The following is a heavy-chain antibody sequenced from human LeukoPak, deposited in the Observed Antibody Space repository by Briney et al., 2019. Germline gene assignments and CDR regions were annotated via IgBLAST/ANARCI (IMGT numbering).Heavy chain of an antibody. CDR1: GFTFSSYA. V-gene: IGHV3-23*01. CDR3: ARDQLGIDY. Sequence: GGSLRLSCAASGFTFSSYAMSWVRQAPGKGLQWVSSISGSGDSTYYADSVKGRFTISRDNAKNSLYLQMNSLRDEDTAVYYCARDQLGIDYWGQGTLVTVSS. CDR2: ISGSGDST. J-gene: IGHJ4*02. D-gene: IGHD7-27*01.